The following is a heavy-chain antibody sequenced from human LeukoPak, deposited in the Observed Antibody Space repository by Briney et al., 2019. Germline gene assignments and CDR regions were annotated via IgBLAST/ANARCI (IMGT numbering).Heavy chain of an antibody. CDR2: ISYDGNNI. D-gene: IGHD2-2*01. Sequence: GGSLRLSCAASGFTFSSYAMHWVRQAPGKGLQWVAFISYDGNNIHYADSVKGRFTISRDNSKNTLYLQMDSLKTDDTAVYYCTTAGIVEVPAADYFDYWGQGTLVTVSS. J-gene: IGHJ4*02. CDR3: TTAGIVEVPAADYFDY. V-gene: IGHV3-30-3*01. CDR1: GFTFSSYA.